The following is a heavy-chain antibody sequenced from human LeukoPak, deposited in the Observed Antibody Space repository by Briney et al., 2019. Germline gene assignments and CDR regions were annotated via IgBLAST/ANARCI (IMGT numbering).Heavy chain of an antibody. CDR2: IKQDGSEK. Sequence: GGSLRLSCAASGFTFSSYWMSWVRQAPGKGLEWVANIKQDGSEKYYVDSVKGRFTISRDNAKNSLYLQMNSLRAEDTAVYYCARDRDEYYYDSSGYYPNWFDPWGQGTLVTVSS. CDR3: ARDRDEYYYDSSGYYPNWFDP. J-gene: IGHJ5*02. V-gene: IGHV3-7*01. D-gene: IGHD3-22*01. CDR1: GFTFSSYW.